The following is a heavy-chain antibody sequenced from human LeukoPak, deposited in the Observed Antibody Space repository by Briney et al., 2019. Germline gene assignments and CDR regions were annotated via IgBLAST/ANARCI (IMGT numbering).Heavy chain of an antibody. J-gene: IGHJ3*02. CDR3: ASSSGWCPHDAFDI. Sequence: PGGSLRLSCAASGFTFSDYYMSWIRQAPGKGLEWISYISRSGSTIYYADYVKGRFTISRDNAKNSLYMQMNSLRAEDTAVYYCASSSGWCPHDAFDIWGQGTMVTVSS. D-gene: IGHD6-19*01. V-gene: IGHV3-11*01. CDR2: ISRSGSTI. CDR1: GFTFSDYY.